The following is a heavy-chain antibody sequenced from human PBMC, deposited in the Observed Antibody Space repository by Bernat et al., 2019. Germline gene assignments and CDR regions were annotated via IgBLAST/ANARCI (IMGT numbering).Heavy chain of an antibody. D-gene: IGHD5-12*01. CDR1: GFTFSDYY. J-gene: IGHJ4*02. Sequence: QVQLVESGGGLVKPGGSLRLSCAASGFTFSDYYMSWIRQAPGKGLEWVSYISSSSSYTNYADSVKGRFTISRDNAKNSLYLQMNSLRAEDTAVYYCARWRSNIVATIGLDYWGQGTLVTVSS. CDR3: ARWRSNIVATIGLDY. V-gene: IGHV3-11*06. CDR2: ISSSSSYT.